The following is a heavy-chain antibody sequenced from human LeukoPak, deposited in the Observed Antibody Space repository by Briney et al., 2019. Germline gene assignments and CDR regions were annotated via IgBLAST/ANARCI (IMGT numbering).Heavy chain of an antibody. Sequence: SGTLSLTCTVSGGSISSSSYYWSWIRQPPGKGLEWIGSVYYSGSTYFNPSLKSRVTISVDTSKNQFSLKLSSVTAADTAVYYCARAYYYYYYYMDVWGKGTTVTVSS. V-gene: IGHV4-39*01. CDR1: GGSISSSSYY. CDR3: ARAYYYYYYYMDV. CDR2: VYYSGST. J-gene: IGHJ6*03.